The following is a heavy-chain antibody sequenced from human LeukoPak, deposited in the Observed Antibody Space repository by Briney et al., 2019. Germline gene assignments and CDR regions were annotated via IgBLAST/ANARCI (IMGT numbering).Heavy chain of an antibody. CDR2: IYQSGST. Sequence: SETLSLTCAVSGYSISSGYYWGWIRRSPGKGLEWIGSIYQSGSTYYNPSLKSRITILVDTSTNQFSLKLSSVTAADTAVYYCARLFSSSWYNWGQGTLVTVSS. J-gene: IGHJ4*02. V-gene: IGHV4-38-2*01. D-gene: IGHD6-13*01. CDR3: ARLFSSSWYN. CDR1: GYSISSGYY.